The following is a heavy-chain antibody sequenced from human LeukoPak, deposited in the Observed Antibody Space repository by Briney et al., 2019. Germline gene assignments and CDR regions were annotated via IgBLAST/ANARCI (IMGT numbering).Heavy chain of an antibody. CDR3: AREGYSGSAGSDFDY. CDR1: GGALSSYY. CDR2: IYYSGST. D-gene: IGHD1-26*01. V-gene: IGHV4-59*01. J-gene: IGHJ4*02. Sequence: SETLSLTCTVSGGALSSYYWSWIRQPPGKGLEWIGYIYYSGSTNYNPSLTSRVTISVDPSKNQFSLKLSSVTAADTAVYYCAREGYSGSAGSDFDYWGQGTLVTVSS.